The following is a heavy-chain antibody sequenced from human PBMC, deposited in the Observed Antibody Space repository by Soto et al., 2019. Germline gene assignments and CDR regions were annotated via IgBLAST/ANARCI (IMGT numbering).Heavy chain of an antibody. CDR3: ARDVVWFGEFYFDY. Sequence: KPSETLSLTCTVSGGSISSYYWSWIRQPPGKGLEWIGYIYCSGSTNYNPSLKSRVTISVDTSKNQFSLKLSSVTAADAAVYYCARDVVWFGEFYFDYWGQGTLVTVSS. CDR2: IYCSGST. CDR1: GGSISSYY. D-gene: IGHD3-10*01. J-gene: IGHJ4*02. V-gene: IGHV4-59*01.